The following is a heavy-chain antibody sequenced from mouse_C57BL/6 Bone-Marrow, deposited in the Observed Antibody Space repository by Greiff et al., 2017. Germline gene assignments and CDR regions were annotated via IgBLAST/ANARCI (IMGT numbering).Heavy chain of an antibody. CDR3: ARHEDGIYYDYSAWFAY. CDR2: FYPGSGSI. D-gene: IGHD2-4*01. J-gene: IGHJ3*01. CDR1: GYTFTEYT. V-gene: IGHV1-62-2*01. Sequence: QVQLQQSGAELVKPGASVKLSCKASGYTFTEYTIHWVKQRSGQGLEWIGWFYPGSGSIKYNEKFKDKATLTADKSSSTVYMELSRWTSEDSAVYFCARHEDGIYYDYSAWFAYWGQGTLVTVSA.